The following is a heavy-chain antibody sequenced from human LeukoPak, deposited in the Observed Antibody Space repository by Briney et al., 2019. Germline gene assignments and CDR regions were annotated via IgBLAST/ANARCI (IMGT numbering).Heavy chain of an antibody. D-gene: IGHD3-10*01. CDR1: GFIFSTYG. J-gene: IGHJ4*02. Sequence: GGSLRLSCAASGFIFSTYGMHWVRQAPGKGLEWVAVIWYDGSNKYYADSVKGRFTISRDDSKNTLYLQMNSLRAEDTAVYYCARDLALPYGSGSYYNPGHYWGRGTLVTVSS. V-gene: IGHV3-33*01. CDR3: ARDLALPYGSGSYYNPGHY. CDR2: IWYDGSNK.